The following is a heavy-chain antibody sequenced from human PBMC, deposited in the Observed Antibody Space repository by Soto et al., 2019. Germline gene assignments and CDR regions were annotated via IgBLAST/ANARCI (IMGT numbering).Heavy chain of an antibody. CDR2: IYGGGST. CDR1: GVTVSSNY. J-gene: IGHJ4*02. CDR3: ASRPGFDY. D-gene: IGHD1-1*01. Sequence: EVQLVESGGGLIQPGGSPRLSCAASGVTVSSNYMSWVRQAPGKGLEWVSGIYGGGSTYYADSVKGRFTISRDNSKNTLYLQMDTLRAEDTAVYYCASRPGFDYWGQGTLVTVSS. V-gene: IGHV3-53*01.